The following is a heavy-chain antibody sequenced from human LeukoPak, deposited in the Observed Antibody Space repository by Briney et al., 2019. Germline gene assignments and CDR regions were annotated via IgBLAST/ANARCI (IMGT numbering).Heavy chain of an antibody. CDR3: AKRGLSTTYYFDS. J-gene: IGHJ4*02. V-gene: IGHV3-23*01. CDR2: NSGSGGST. D-gene: IGHD4-17*01. CDR1: GFTFSSYA. Sequence: GSLRLSCAASGFTFSSYAMSWVRQAPGKGLEWVSGNSGSGGSTYYADSVKGRFTISRDNSKNTLYLQMNSLRAEDTAVYYCAKRGLSTTYYFDSWGQGTLVTVSS.